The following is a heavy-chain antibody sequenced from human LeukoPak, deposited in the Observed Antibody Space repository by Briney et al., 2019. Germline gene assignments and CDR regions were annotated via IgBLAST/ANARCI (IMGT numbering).Heavy chain of an antibody. CDR2: ISGSGGST. V-gene: IGHV3-23*01. CDR3: AKTRAVATKRDAFDI. D-gene: IGHD6-19*01. J-gene: IGHJ3*02. CDR1: AFTFSSYA. Sequence: PGGSLRLSCAASAFTFSSYAMSWDRQAPGKGLEWVSAISGSGGSTYYADSVEGRFTISRDNSKNTLYLQMNSLRAEDTAVYYCAKTRAVATKRDAFDIWGQGTMVTVSS.